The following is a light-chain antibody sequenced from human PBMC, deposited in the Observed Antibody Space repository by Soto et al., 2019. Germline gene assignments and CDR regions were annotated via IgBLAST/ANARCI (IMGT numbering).Light chain of an antibody. CDR1: QTVRDN. J-gene: IGKJ2*01. CDR2: GAT. V-gene: IGKV3D-15*01. Sequence: EVVMTQSPATLSVSPGERATLSCRASQTVRDNLGWYQQKPGQPPRLLIYGATTRATGIPARFSGSGSGTEFTLTISSLQSEDFALYYCQQYSQWPLYTFGQGTKVDIK. CDR3: QQYSQWPLYT.